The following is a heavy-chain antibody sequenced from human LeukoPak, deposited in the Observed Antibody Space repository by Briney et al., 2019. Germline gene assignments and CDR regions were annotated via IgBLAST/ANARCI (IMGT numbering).Heavy chain of an antibody. CDR3: AKDWAAAPAY. CDR2: ISSSSGIT. J-gene: IGHJ4*02. CDR1: ESIFSRHA. Sequence: GGSLRLSCAASESIFSRHAVNWVRQAPGKGLEWVSIISSSSGITYYADSVKGRFTISRDNSKNTLYLQMNSLRAEDTAVYYCAKDWAAAPAYWGQGTLVTVSS. D-gene: IGHD6-13*01. V-gene: IGHV3-23*01.